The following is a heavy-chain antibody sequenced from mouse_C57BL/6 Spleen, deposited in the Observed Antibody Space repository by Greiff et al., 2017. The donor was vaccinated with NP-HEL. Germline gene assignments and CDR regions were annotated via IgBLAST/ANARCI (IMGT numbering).Heavy chain of an antibody. D-gene: IGHD1-1*01. J-gene: IGHJ1*03. Sequence: EVKLVESGGGLVKPGGSLKLSCAASGFTFSDYGMHWVRQAPEKGLEWVAYISSGSSTIYYADTVKGRFTISRDNAKNTLFLQMTSLRSEDTAMYYCARGAVVARYFDVWGTGTTVTVSS. CDR2: ISSGSSTI. CDR1: GFTFSDYG. V-gene: IGHV5-17*01. CDR3: ARGAVVARYFDV.